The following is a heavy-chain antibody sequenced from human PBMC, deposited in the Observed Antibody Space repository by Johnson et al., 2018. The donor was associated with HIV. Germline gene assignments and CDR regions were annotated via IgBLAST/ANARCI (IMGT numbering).Heavy chain of an antibody. CDR3: TSLRDDAFDI. V-gene: IGHV3-15*01. CDR2: IKSKSDGGTT. J-gene: IGHJ3*02. Sequence: EVQLVESGGGLVQPGRSLRLSCAASGFSFNDYVMHWVRQAPGKGLEWVGRIKSKSDGGTTDYAAPVKGRFTISRDDSKNTLYMQMNSLKNEDTAVYYCTSLRDDAFDIWGQGTMVTLSS. CDR1: GFSFNDYV.